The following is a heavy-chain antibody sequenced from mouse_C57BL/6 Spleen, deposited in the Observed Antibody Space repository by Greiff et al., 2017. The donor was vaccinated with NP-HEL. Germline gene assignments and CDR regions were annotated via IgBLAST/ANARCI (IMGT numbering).Heavy chain of an antibody. J-gene: IGHJ4*01. CDR3: AMYDYPYYYAMDY. V-gene: IGHV1-74*01. D-gene: IGHD2-4*01. CDR2: IHPSDSDT. CDR1: GYTFTSYW. Sequence: QVQLQQPGAELVKPGASVKVSCKASGYTFTSYWMHWVKQRPGQGLEWIGRIHPSDSDTNYNQKFKGKATLTVDKSSSTAYMQLSSLTSEDSAVYYCAMYDYPYYYAMDYWGQGASVTVSS.